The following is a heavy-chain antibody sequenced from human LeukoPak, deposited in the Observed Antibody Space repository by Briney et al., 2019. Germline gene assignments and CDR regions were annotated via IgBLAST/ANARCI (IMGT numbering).Heavy chain of an antibody. CDR2: NRSKANSYAT. D-gene: IGHD4-11*01. V-gene: IGHV3-73*01. Sequence: AGRTLKLSCAASGFTFSGSATHWVRQAPGKGLEWVGRNRSKANSYATAYAASVKARFTISRDDSKNTAYLQMNSLKTEDTAVYYCTIGAVTTDYWGQGTLVTVSS. CDR1: GFTFSGSA. CDR3: TIGAVTTDY. J-gene: IGHJ4*02.